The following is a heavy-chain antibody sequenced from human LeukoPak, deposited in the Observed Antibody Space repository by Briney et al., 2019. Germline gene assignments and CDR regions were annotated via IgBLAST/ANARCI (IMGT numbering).Heavy chain of an antibody. Sequence: GESLRLSCAASGFTVSSNYMSWVRQAPGKGLEWVSVIYSGGSTYYADSVKGRFTISRDNSKNTLYLQMNSLRAEDTAVYYCARENDYVWGSYRSPDWYFDLWGRGTLVTVSS. D-gene: IGHD3-16*02. CDR1: GFTVSSNY. J-gene: IGHJ2*01. CDR2: IYSGGST. CDR3: ARENDYVWGSYRSPDWYFDL. V-gene: IGHV3-53*01.